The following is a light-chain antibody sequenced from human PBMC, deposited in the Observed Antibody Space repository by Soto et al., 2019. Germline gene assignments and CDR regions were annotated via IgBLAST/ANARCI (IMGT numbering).Light chain of an antibody. Sequence: EIVLTQSPATLSLSPGERATLSCRASQSVSSYLAWYQQKPGQAPRLLIYDASNRATGIPARFSGSGSGTDITLPISSLEPEDFAFYYCQQRSNGPPLYTFGQGTKLEIK. CDR1: QSVSSY. CDR3: QQRSNGPPLYT. V-gene: IGKV3-11*01. J-gene: IGKJ2*01. CDR2: DAS.